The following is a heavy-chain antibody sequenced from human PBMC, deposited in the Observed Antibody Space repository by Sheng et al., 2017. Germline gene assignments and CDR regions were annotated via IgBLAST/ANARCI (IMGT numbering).Heavy chain of an antibody. J-gene: IGHJ6*02. V-gene: IGHV3-74*01. CDR1: GFTFSTYW. CDR3: ARGRVGYGMDV. Sequence: EVQLVETGGGLVQPGGSLRLSCAVSGFTFSTYWMSWVRQAPGKGLVWVSRIHTDGSATTYADSVKGRFTISRDNAKNTLYLQMNSLRAYDTAVYYCARGRVGYGMDVWGQGTTVTVSS. CDR2: IHTDGSAT.